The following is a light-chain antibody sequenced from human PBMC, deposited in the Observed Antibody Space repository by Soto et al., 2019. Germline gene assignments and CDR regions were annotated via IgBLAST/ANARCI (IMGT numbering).Light chain of an antibody. J-gene: IGKJ2*01. CDR2: GAS. Sequence: GLTQSPGTLSLSPGESATLSCRASQDVKNNYLAWYQQKPVQPPRLLIRGASSRAAGLPARFTGSGSGTAFTLTITRLEPEDFAVYYCQQYWSSPGTFGQGTKLEI. CDR3: QQYWSSPGT. CDR1: QDVKNNY. V-gene: IGKV3-20*01.